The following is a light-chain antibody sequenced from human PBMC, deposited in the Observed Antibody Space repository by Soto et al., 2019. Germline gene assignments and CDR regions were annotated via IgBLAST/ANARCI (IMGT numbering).Light chain of an antibody. J-gene: IGLJ2*01. CDR2: DVT. CDR1: SSDVGGYNY. V-gene: IGLV2-14*01. Sequence: QSALTQPASVSGSPGQSITISCTGTSSDVGGYNYVSWYQQHPGKAPKLMVYDVTKRPSGVPYRFSGSKSGNTASLTISGLQAEDEADYYCSSYTNRRTIIFGGGTKLTVL. CDR3: SSYTNRRTII.